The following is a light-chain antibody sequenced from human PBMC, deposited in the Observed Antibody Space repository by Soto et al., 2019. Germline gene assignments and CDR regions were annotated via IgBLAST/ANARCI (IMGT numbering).Light chain of an antibody. J-gene: IGKJ4*01. CDR1: QSISNN. CDR2: GAS. CDR3: QHYNDRPLT. Sequence: EIVMTQSPATLSVSPGERATLSCRASQSISNNLAWYQQKPGQAPRLLIYGASTRATGIPARFSGGGSGTEFTLTISSLQSEDFAVYSCQHYNDRPLTFGGGTKVEIK. V-gene: IGKV3-15*01.